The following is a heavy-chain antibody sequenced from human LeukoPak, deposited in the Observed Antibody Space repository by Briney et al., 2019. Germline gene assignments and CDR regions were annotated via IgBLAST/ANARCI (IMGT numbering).Heavy chain of an antibody. V-gene: IGHV3-7*01. CDR3: TRDSGRFRLDY. Sequence: GGSLRLSCDASGFSIHTYTMNWVRQAPGKGLEWVASINEDGSEKYYVDSVKGRLTVSRDNAKNSLYLQMNSLRVEDTAVYYCTRDSGRFRLDYWGQGILVTVSS. J-gene: IGHJ4*02. CDR2: INEDGSEK. CDR1: GFSIHTYT. D-gene: IGHD6-19*01.